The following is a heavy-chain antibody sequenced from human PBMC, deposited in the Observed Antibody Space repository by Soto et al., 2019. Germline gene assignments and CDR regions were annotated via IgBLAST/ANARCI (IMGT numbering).Heavy chain of an antibody. D-gene: IGHD4-17*01. CDR2: IYNSGST. CDR1: GGSISGYY. Sequence: SETLSLTCTVSGGSISGYYWSWLRQPPGKGLEWIGYIYNSGSTNYNPSLRSRVTMSIDTSKNQFSLKLSSVTAADTAVYYCARQFSVYGDYGRYFDFWGQGTLVTVSS. J-gene: IGHJ4*02. CDR3: ARQFSVYGDYGRYFDF. V-gene: IGHV4-59*08.